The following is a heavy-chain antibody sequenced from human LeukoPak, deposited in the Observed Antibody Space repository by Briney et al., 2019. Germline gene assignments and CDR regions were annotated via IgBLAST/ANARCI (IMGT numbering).Heavy chain of an antibody. CDR3: ARGGGIVGATRN. CDR2: ISSSSSSI. Sequence: GGSLRLSCAASGFTFSSYSMNWVRQAPGKGLEWVSYISSSSSSIYYADSVRGRFTISRDNAKNSLYLQMNSLRAEDTAVYYCARGGGIVGATRNWGQGTLVTVSS. D-gene: IGHD1-26*01. CDR1: GFTFSSYS. V-gene: IGHV3-48*01. J-gene: IGHJ4*02.